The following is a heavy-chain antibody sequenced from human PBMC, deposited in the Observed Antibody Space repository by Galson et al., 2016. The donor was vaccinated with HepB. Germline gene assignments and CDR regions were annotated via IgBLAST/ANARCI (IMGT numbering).Heavy chain of an antibody. CDR1: GFTFSSHS. V-gene: IGHV3-23*01. J-gene: IGHJ4*02. CDR3: AKDLIAAAGIMGQGTYY. CDR2: ITGSGGVT. D-gene: IGHD6-13*01. Sequence: SLRLSCAASGFTFSSHSMNWVRQAPGKGLEWVSAITGSGGVTYHADSVKGRFTISRDNSKNTLYLQMSSLRAEDTAVYYCAKDLIAAAGIMGQGTYYWGQGTLVTVSS.